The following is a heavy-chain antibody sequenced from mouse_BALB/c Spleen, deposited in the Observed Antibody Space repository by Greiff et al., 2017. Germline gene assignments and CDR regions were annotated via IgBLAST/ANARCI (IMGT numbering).Heavy chain of an antibody. Sequence: QVQLQQSGPGLVQPSQSLSITCTVSGFSFNSYGVHWVRPSPGKGLEWLGVIGSGGSTDYNAAFISRLSISKDNSKSQVFFKMNSLQANDTAIYYCARHGVYYWGKEPQSPSPQ. CDR2: IGSGGST. J-gene: IGHJ4*01. CDR1: GFSFNSYG. V-gene: IGHV2-2*02. CDR3: ARHGVYY.